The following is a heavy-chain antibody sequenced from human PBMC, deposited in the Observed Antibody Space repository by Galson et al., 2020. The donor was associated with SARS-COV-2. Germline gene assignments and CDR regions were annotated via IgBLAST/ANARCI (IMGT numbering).Heavy chain of an antibody. CDR1: VGSISSSSYY. CDR2: IYSSCTT. Sequence: SETLSLTCPVSVGSISSSSYYWCLIRQPPGNGLEWTVCIYSSCTTYYNPSLKSRVTISVDTSKNQFSLKLSSVTAADTAVYYCARALYYYDSSGYPHLDAFDIWGQGTMVTVSS. J-gene: IGHJ3*02. CDR3: ARALYYYDSSGYPHLDAFDI. D-gene: IGHD3-22*01. V-gene: IGHV4-39*01.